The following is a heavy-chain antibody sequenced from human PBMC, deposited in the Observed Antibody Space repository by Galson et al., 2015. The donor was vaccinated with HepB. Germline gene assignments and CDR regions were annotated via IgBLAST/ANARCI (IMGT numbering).Heavy chain of an antibody. CDR3: ARLGINYDFWSGYPDY. CDR1: GYSFTSYW. D-gene: IGHD3-3*01. Sequence: QSGAEVKKPGESLKISCKGSGYSFTSYWIGWVRQMPGKGLEWMGIIYPGDSDTRYSPSLQGQVTISADKSISTAYLQWSSLKASDTAMYYCARLGINYDFWSGYPDYWGQGTLVTVSS. CDR2: IYPGDSDT. V-gene: IGHV5-51*03. J-gene: IGHJ4*02.